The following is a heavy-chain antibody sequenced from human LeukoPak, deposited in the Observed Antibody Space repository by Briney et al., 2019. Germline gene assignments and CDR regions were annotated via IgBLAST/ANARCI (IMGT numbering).Heavy chain of an antibody. CDR1: GFTFSSYS. J-gene: IGHJ4*02. CDR3: ARGRLDY. Sequence: GGSLRLSCSASGFTFSSYSMNWVRQAPGKGLEGVSSISSSSSYIYYPDSVKGRFTISKDNAKHSLYLQMNTLRADDTAVYYCARGRLDYSGQGTLVTVSS. V-gene: IGHV3-21*01. CDR2: ISSSSSYI.